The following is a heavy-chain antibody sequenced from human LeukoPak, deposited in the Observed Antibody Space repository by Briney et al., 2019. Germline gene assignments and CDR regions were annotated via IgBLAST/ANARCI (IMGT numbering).Heavy chain of an antibody. Sequence: ASVKVSCKASGYTFTDHYMHWVRQAPGQGLEWMGWINPKSGGTKYAQNFEGRVTMTTDTSISTAYMELTGLRSDDTAVYYCARDLRAWLQSFGSFIWGQGTLVTVSS. D-gene: IGHD5-24*01. V-gene: IGHV1-2*02. CDR1: GYTFTDHY. CDR3: ARDLRAWLQSFGSFI. CDR2: INPKSGGT. J-gene: IGHJ4*02.